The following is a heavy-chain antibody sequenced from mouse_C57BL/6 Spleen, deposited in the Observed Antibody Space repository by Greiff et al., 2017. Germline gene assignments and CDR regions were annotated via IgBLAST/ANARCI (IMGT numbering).Heavy chain of an antibody. D-gene: IGHD2-4*01. CDR3: ARRGDYDGRGYFDV. CDR1: GYTFTSYG. V-gene: IGHV1-81*01. CDR2: IYPRSGNT. Sequence: QVQLKESGAELARPGASVKLSCKASGYTFTSYGISWVKQRTGQGLEWIGEIYPRSGNTYYNEKFKGKATLTADKSSSTAYMELRSLTSEDSAVYFCARRGDYDGRGYFDVWGTGTTVTVSS. J-gene: IGHJ1*03.